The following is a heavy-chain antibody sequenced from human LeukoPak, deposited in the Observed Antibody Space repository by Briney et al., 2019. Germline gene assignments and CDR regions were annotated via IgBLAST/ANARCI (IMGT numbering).Heavy chain of an antibody. V-gene: IGHV3-7*01. J-gene: IGHJ4*02. Sequence: GGSLRLSCAASGFTFTSHWMSWVRQAPGKGLEWVARMNLDGSEKYYVDSVKGRFTISRDNSKNTLYLHMSNLRTEDTAIYYCARGLDTVTQIMTYWGQGTLVTVSS. CDR1: GFTFTSHW. CDR3: ARGLDTVTQIMTY. D-gene: IGHD4-17*01. CDR2: MNLDGSEK.